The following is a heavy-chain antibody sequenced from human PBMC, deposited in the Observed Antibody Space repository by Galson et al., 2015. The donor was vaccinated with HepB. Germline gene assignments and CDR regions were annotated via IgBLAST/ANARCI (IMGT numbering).Heavy chain of an antibody. V-gene: IGHV2-70*11. J-gene: IGHJ4*02. CDR1: GLSLTTSKIC. CDR2: LDWDGDE. Sequence: PALVKPTQTLTLTCSFSGLSLTTSKICVSWIRQPPGKALEWLARLDWDGDEHYSTSLKTRLTISKDISKNQVVLRMTNMDPVGTASYFCARCYYDISGFRRYLDSWGQGTLVTVSS. CDR3: ARCYYDISGFRRYLDS. D-gene: IGHD3-22*01.